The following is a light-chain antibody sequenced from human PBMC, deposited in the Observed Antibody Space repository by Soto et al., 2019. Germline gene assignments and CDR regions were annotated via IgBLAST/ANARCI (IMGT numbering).Light chain of an antibody. CDR3: QQYNSYCT. CDR1: QSISSW. CDR2: DAS. J-gene: IGKJ1*01. Sequence: DIQMTQSPSTLSASVGDRVTITCRASQSISSWLAWYQQKPGKAPKLLIYDASSLESGVPSRFSGSGSGTEFTLTISSLQPDDFATYYCQQYNSYCTFGQWTKVDIK. V-gene: IGKV1-5*01.